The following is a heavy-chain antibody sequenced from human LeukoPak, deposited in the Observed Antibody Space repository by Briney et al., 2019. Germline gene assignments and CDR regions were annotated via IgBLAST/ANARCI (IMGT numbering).Heavy chain of an antibody. CDR2: ISYSGST. V-gene: IGHV4-59*01. D-gene: IGHD3-3*01. Sequence: SETLSLTCTVSGGSISSYYWSWIRQPPGKGLEWIGYISYSGSTNYNPSLKSRVTISVDTSKNQFSLKLSSVTAADTAVYYCARDRRFLEWLNHPDASDIWGQGTMVTVSS. J-gene: IGHJ3*02. CDR1: GGSISSYY. CDR3: ARDRRFLEWLNHPDASDI.